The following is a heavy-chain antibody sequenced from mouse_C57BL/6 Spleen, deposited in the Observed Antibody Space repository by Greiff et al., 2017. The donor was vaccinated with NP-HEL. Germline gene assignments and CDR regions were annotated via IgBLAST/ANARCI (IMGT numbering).Heavy chain of an antibody. CDR3: ARPPIGTGAMDY. CDR2: IYPRSGNP. J-gene: IGHJ4*01. Sequence: VQLQQSGAELARPGASVKLSCKASGYTFTSYGISWVKQRTGQGLEWIGEIYPRSGNPYYNEKFKGKATLTADKSSSTAYMELRSLTSEDSAVYFCARPPIGTGAMDYWGQGTSVTVSS. CDR1: GYTFTSYG. V-gene: IGHV1-81*01. D-gene: IGHD2-14*01.